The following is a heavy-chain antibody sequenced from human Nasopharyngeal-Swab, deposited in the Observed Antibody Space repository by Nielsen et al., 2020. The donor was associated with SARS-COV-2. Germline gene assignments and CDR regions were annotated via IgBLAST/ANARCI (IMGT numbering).Heavy chain of an antibody. Sequence: GESLKISCIVSGFTFSSYAMNWVRHAPGKGLEWVASIKHARGEIQYADFVKGRFTISGDNAKNSVYLQMNSLRAEDTAVYYCTGGREESSGPGYWGQGTAVTVSS. J-gene: IGHJ4*02. CDR2: IKHARGEI. CDR3: TGGREESSGPGY. CDR1: GFTFSSYA. D-gene: IGHD6-19*01. V-gene: IGHV3-7*01.